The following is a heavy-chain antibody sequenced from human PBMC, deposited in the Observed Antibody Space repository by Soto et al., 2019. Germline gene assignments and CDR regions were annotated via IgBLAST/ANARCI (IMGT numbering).Heavy chain of an antibody. Sequence: EVQLLESGGGLVQPGGSLRLSCAASGFTFSTYAMTWVRQAPGKGLEWVSMISGSGGSTYYADSVKGRFTISRDNSKNTPDLQMSSLRAEDTAVYYCAKEPRYSSGYWGQGTLVTVSS. CDR3: AKEPRYSSGY. CDR1: GFTFSTYA. V-gene: IGHV3-23*01. CDR2: ISGSGGST. D-gene: IGHD6-19*01. J-gene: IGHJ4*02.